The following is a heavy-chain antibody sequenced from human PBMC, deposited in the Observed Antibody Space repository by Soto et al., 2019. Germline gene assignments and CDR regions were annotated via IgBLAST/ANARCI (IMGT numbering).Heavy chain of an antibody. CDR2: IFGSGGSP. V-gene: IGHV3-23*01. Sequence: HPGGSLRLSCVASGFTFNSFAMHWVRQAPGKGLEWVSGIFGSGGSPDYADAVKGRFTISGDNSRNTLYLQMNGLRGEDTAIYYCARGPPEQRSFDYWGQGTQVTVSS. CDR3: ARGPPEQRSFDY. CDR1: GFTFNSFA. D-gene: IGHD6-25*01. J-gene: IGHJ4*02.